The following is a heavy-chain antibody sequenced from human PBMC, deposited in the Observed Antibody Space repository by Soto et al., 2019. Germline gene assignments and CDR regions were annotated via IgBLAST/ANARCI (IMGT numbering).Heavy chain of an antibody. CDR3: ATFAVDYGGEFDH. D-gene: IGHD4-17*01. V-gene: IGHV1-69*12. Sequence: QVQLVQSGAEVKKPGSSVKVSCKASEDIFSSYGFTWVRQAPGQGLEWVGRIIPIFGTTNYAQKFRGRVTITADGSTSTAYMQSSSLRSDDTAVYYCATFAVDYGGEFDHSGQGTTVTVSS. CDR1: EDIFSSYG. CDR2: IIPIFGTT. J-gene: IGHJ5*02.